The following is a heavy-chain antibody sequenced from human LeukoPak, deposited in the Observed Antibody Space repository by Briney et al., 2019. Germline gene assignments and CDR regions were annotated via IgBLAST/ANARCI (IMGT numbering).Heavy chain of an antibody. Sequence: PSETPSLTCAVYGGSFSGYYWSWIRQPPGKGLEWIGEINHSGSTNYNPSLKSRVTISVDTSKNQFSLKLSSVTAADTAVYYCARFALEWLAIDSWGQGTLVTVSS. CDR3: ARFALEWLAIDS. D-gene: IGHD3-3*01. CDR2: INHSGST. CDR1: GGSFSGYY. V-gene: IGHV4-34*01. J-gene: IGHJ4*02.